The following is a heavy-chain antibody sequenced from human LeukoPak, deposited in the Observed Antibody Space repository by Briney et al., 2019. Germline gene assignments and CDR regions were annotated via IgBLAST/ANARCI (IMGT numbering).Heavy chain of an antibody. CDR2: IYYSGST. J-gene: IGHJ4*02. CDR1: GGSISSYY. Sequence: SETLSLTCTVSGGSISSYYWSWIRQPPGKGLEWIGYIYYSGSTNYNPSLKSRVTISVDTSKNQFSLKLSSVTAADTAVYYCARHVTMAATTDYWGQGTLVTVSS. V-gene: IGHV4-59*08. CDR3: ARHVTMAATTDY. D-gene: IGHD5-12*01.